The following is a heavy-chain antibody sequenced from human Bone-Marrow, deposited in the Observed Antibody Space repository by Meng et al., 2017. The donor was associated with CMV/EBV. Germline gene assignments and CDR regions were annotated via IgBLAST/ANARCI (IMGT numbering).Heavy chain of an antibody. CDR2: IYYSGST. J-gene: IGHJ4*02. D-gene: IGHD3-3*01. V-gene: IGHV4-61*01. CDR3: ARSYDFWSGYYYY. Sequence: GSLRLSCTVSGGSVSSGSYYWSWIRQPPGKGLERIGYIYYSGSTNYNPSLKSRVTISVDTSKNQFSLKLSSVTAADTAVYYCARSYDFWSGYYYYWGQGTLVTVSS. CDR1: GGSVSSGSYY.